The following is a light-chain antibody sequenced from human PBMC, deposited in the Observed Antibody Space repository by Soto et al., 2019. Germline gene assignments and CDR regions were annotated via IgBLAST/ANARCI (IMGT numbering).Light chain of an antibody. Sequence: EIVLTPSLATLSLSPGEIATLSCRASQSINNYLACYQHKPGQAPRLLIYAASNRATGIPARFSGSGSGTDFTLTISSLEPEDFAVYYCQQRSNWPLTFGGGTKGDIK. CDR1: QSINNY. CDR2: AAS. V-gene: IGKV3-11*01. J-gene: IGKJ4*01. CDR3: QQRSNWPLT.